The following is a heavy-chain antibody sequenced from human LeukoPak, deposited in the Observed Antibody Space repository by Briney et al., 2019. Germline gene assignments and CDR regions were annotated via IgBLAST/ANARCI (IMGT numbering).Heavy chain of an antibody. V-gene: IGHV3-7*01. CDR3: ARDGGIAAAGGDY. CDR1: GFTFSSYW. Sequence: PGGSLRLSCAASGFTFSSYWMTWVRQAPGKGLEWVANIKLDGSEKTYVDSVKGRFTISRDNAKNSLYLQMNSLRAEDTAVYYCARDGGIAAAGGDYWGQGTLVTVSS. J-gene: IGHJ4*02. D-gene: IGHD6-13*01. CDR2: IKLDGSEK.